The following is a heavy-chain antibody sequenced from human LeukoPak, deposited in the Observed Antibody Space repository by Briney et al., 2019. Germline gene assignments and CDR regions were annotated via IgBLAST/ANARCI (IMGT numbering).Heavy chain of an antibody. J-gene: IGHJ4*02. V-gene: IGHV1-18*01. CDR3: ARAVGVQLWSNFFNY. CDR1: GYTFSSYG. D-gene: IGHD5-18*01. CDR2: ISAYNGNT. Sequence: GSVKVSRMASGYTFSSYGISWVRQAPGQGREGMGWISAYNGNTNYAQKRQGRVTMTTDTSTSTAYMELRSLRSDDTAVYYCARAVGVQLWSNFFNYWGQGTLVTVSS.